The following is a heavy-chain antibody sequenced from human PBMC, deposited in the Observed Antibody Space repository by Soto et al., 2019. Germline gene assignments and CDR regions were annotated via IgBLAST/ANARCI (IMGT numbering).Heavy chain of an antibody. CDR2: ISAYNGNT. J-gene: IGHJ5*02. D-gene: IGHD3-3*01. CDR1: AYPFTSYG. CDR3: ARVGITIFGVVMGWFDP. V-gene: IGHV1-18*01. Sequence: XSVKVSSTASAYPFTSYGITWVRQAPGQGLEWMGWISAYNGNTNYAQKLQCRVTMTTDTSTSTAYMELRSLRSDDTAVYYCARVGITIFGVVMGWFDPWGQGTLVTVSS.